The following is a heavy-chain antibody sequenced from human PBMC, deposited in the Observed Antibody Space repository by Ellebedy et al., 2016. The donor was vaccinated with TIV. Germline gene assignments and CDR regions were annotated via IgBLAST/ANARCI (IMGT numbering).Heavy chain of an antibody. Sequence: GGSLRLSXKGSGYSFTSYWIGWVRQAPGKGLEWVANIKQDGSEKYYVDSVKGRFTISRDNAKNSLYLQMNSLRAEDTAVYYCASSGGVYDCTNGVCYSSGYYYGMDVWGQGTTVTVSS. J-gene: IGHJ6*02. CDR1: GYSFTSYW. CDR2: IKQDGSEK. V-gene: IGHV3-7*03. D-gene: IGHD2-8*01. CDR3: ASSGGVYDCTNGVCYSSGYYYGMDV.